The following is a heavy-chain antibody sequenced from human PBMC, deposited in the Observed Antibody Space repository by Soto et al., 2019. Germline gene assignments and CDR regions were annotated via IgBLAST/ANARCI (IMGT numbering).Heavy chain of an antibody. CDR1: GFSLTTHPMG. Sequence: QITLKESGPTLVEPTETLTLTCSFSGFSLTTHPMGVGWIRQPPGKALEWLAVIYWDDDKRYNPSLKSRLTHTEDTPKNQVVLTMTYMVPPDTATYYCAHRLGGFTWNDAFFDFWGQGALVTVSS. J-gene: IGHJ4*02. CDR3: AHRLGGFTWNDAFFDF. V-gene: IGHV2-5*02. D-gene: IGHD1-1*01. CDR2: IYWDDDK.